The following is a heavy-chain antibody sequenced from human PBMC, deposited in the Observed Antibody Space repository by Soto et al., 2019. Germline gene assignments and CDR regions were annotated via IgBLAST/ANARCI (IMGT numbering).Heavy chain of an antibody. CDR2: ISYDGSNK. CDR1: GFTFSSYA. J-gene: IGHJ4*02. V-gene: IGHV3-30-3*01. Sequence: GGSLRLSCAASGFTFSSYAMHWVRQAPGKGLEWVAVISYDGSNKYYADSVKGRFTISRDNSENTLYLQMNSLRAEDTAVYYCARERLDYYDSSGYYYANDYWGQGTLVTVSS. CDR3: ARERLDYYDSSGYYYANDY. D-gene: IGHD3-22*01.